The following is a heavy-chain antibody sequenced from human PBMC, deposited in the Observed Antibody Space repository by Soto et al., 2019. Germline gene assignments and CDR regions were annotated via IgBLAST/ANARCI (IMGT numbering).Heavy chain of an antibody. CDR2: IGVDSKSI. V-gene: IGHV3-23*01. J-gene: IGHJ5*02. D-gene: IGHD2-2*01. Sequence: GGSLRLSCAASGFSFNSYVMNWVRQAPGRGLEWVSTIGVDSKSINYSDSVKGRFTVSRDNSKNTLYLQMDSLRLDDTAVYYCAKYSEPCGTSCKRWFDPWGQGTLVTVSS. CDR3: AKYSEPCGTSCKRWFDP. CDR1: GFSFNSYV.